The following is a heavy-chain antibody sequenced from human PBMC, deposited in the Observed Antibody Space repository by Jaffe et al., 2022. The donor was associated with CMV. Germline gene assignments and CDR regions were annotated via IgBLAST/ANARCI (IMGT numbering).Heavy chain of an antibody. V-gene: IGHV3-43*01. Sequence: EVQLVESGGVVVQPGGSLRLSCAASGFTFDDYTMHWVRQAPGKGLEWVSLISWDGGSTYYADSVKGRFTISRDNSKNSLYLQMNSLRTEDTALYYCAKDSGGPMTGGNAFDYWGQGTLVTVSS. J-gene: IGHJ4*02. CDR3: AKDSGGPMTGGNAFDY. CDR1: GFTFDDYT. D-gene: IGHD2-15*01. CDR2: ISWDGGST.